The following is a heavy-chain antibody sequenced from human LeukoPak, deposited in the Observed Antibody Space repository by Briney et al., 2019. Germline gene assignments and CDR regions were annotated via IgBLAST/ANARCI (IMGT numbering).Heavy chain of an antibody. CDR3: ARRRMIRGVIIFDY. D-gene: IGHD3-10*01. J-gene: IGHJ4*02. Sequence: SETLSLTCSVSGGSVSSGTYYETWIRQPPGKGLEWIGHVYFSGTSSYNPSLKSRVTISTDTSKNQFSLKLISVTAADTAVYFCARRRMIRGVIIFDYWGPGALVTVSS. V-gene: IGHV4-61*01. CDR1: GGSVSSGTYY. CDR2: VYFSGTS.